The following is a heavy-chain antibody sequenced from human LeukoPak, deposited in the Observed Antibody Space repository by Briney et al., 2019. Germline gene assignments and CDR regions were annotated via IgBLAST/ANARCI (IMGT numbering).Heavy chain of an antibody. Sequence: GGSLRLSCAASGFTFSGSAMHWVRQASGKGLEWVGRIRSKANSYATAYAASVKGRFTISRDDSKNTAYLQMNSLKTEDTAVYYCTRGDTETMMWWRAFDIRGQGTMVTVSS. V-gene: IGHV3-73*01. CDR1: GFTFSGSA. CDR2: IRSKANSYAT. D-gene: IGHD2-21*01. J-gene: IGHJ3*02. CDR3: TRGDTETMMWWRAFDI.